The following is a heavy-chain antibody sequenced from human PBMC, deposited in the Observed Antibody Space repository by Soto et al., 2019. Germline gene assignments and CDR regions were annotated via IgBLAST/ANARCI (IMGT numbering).Heavy chain of an antibody. CDR3: AKDQGNTVVGASRNFDH. J-gene: IGHJ4*02. CDR1: GFTFSTHA. D-gene: IGHD1-26*01. Sequence: GGSLRLSCAASGFTFSTHAMNWVRQAPGKGLEWLSLISGSGSGTYYADSVKGRFTISRDNSKNTVYLQMNSLRADDTAVYYCAKDQGNTVVGASRNFDHWGQGTLVTVSS. V-gene: IGHV3-23*01. CDR2: ISGSGSGT.